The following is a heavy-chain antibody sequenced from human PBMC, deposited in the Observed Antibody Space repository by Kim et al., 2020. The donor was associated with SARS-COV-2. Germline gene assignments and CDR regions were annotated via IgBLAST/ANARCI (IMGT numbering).Heavy chain of an antibody. V-gene: IGHV6-1*01. D-gene: IGHD2-21*01. Sequence: DYALYVKTRITITPDTSMNQFSLHVNCVTPEDKAVYYCARGSAVVVKAFDYWGQGTLVTVSS. J-gene: IGHJ4*02. CDR3: ARGSAVVVKAFDY.